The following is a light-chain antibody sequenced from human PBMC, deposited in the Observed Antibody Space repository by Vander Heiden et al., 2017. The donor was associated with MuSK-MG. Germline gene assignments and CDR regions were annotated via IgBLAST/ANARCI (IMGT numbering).Light chain of an antibody. V-gene: IGKV1-NL1*01. CDR3: QQYYSTPRT. Sequence: IKITQPPSSLSASVGDRVTITCRASQGISNSLAWYQQKPGKAPKLLLYAASRLESGVPSRFSGSGSGTDYTLTISSLQPEDFATYYCQQYYSTPRTFGQGTKVEIK. CDR2: AAS. CDR1: QGISNS. J-gene: IGKJ1*01.